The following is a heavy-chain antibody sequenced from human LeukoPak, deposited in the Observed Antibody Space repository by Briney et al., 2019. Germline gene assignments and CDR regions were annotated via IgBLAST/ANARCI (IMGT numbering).Heavy chain of an antibody. CDR1: GFTFSSYW. J-gene: IGHJ4*02. D-gene: IGHD3-10*01. CDR2: IKQDGSEK. Sequence: GGSLRLSCAASGFTFSSYWMSWVRQAPGKGLEWVANIKQDGSEKYYVDSVKGRFTISRDNAKNSLYLQMNSLRAEDTAMYYCAKDTGGGEDGSGTDPYYFDYWGQGTLVTVSS. CDR3: AKDTGGGEDGSGTDPYYFDY. V-gene: IGHV3-7*03.